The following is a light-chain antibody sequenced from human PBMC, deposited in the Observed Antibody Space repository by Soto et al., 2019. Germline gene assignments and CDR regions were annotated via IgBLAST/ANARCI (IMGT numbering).Light chain of an antibody. CDR1: QSVSSSY. V-gene: IGKV3D-20*02. CDR3: QQRSNRWT. J-gene: IGKJ1*01. Sequence: EIVLTQSPGTLSLSPGERATLSCRASQSVSSSYVAWYQQKPGQAPRLLIYGASTRATGIPARFSGSGSGTDFTLTISSLEPEDFAVYYCQQRSNRWTFGQGTKVDI. CDR2: GAS.